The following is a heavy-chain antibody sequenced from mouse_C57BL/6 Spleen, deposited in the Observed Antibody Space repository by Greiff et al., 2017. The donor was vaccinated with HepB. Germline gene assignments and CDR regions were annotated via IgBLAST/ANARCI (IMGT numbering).Heavy chain of an antibody. Sequence: VQRVESGPELVKPGASVKISCKASGYAFSSSWMNWVKQRPGKGLEWIGRIYPGDGDTNYNGKFKDKATLTADKSSSTAYMQLSSLTSEDSAVYFCAKGPYYFDYWGQGTTLTVSS. CDR1: GYAFSSSW. CDR2: IYPGDGDT. CDR3: AKGPYYFDY. J-gene: IGHJ2*01. V-gene: IGHV1-82*01.